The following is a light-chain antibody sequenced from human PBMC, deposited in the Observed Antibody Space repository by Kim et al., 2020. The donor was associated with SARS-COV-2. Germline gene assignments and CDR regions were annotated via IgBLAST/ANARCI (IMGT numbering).Light chain of an antibody. V-gene: IGLV4-69*01. J-gene: IGLJ3*02. Sequence: QLVLTQSPSVSASLGASVQLTCILSSGHSSYAIAWHQQQPGKGPRFLMKVNRDGSHIKGDGIPDRFSGSTSGAERYLTISSLQPEDEADYYCQTWDTGIRVFGGGTQLTVL. CDR3: QTWDTGIRV. CDR2: VNRDGSH. CDR1: SGHSSYA.